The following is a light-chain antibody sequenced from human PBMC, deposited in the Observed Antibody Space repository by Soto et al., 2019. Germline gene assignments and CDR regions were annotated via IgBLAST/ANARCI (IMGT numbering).Light chain of an antibody. Sequence: DIQLTQSPSFLSASVGDRVTITCRASQGISSYLAWYQQKPGKAPKLLIYAASTLQSGVPSSFSGSGSGTEFTLTISSLQPEDFATYYCQQLNSYLLYTFGQGTKLEIK. CDR3: QQLNSYLLYT. CDR2: AAS. V-gene: IGKV1-9*01. J-gene: IGKJ2*01. CDR1: QGISSY.